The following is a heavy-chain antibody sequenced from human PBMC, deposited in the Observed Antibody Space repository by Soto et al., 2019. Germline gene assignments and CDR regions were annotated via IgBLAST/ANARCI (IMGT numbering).Heavy chain of an antibody. D-gene: IGHD6-19*01. V-gene: IGHV3-30*18. CDR2: ISYDGSNK. Sequence: GGSLRLSCAASGFTFSSYGMHWVRQAPGKGLEWVAVISYDGSNKYYADSVKGRFTISRDNSKNTLYLQMNSLRAEDTAVYYCAKGIAVAGLEGFLRYYYYGTDVWGQGTTVTVSS. CDR3: AKGIAVAGLEGFLRYYYYGTDV. J-gene: IGHJ6*02. CDR1: GFTFSSYG.